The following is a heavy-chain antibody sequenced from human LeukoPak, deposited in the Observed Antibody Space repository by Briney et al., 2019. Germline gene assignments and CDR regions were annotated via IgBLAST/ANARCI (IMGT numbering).Heavy chain of an antibody. D-gene: IGHD3-10*01. CDR1: GYTFTCYY. CDR2: INPNSGGT. V-gene: IGHV1-2*06. Sequence: ASVKVSCKASGYTFTCYYMHWVRQAPGLGLEWMGRINPNSGGTNYAQKFQGRVTMTRDTSISTAYMELSRLRSDDTAVYYCARVYKLENYFDYWGQGTLVTVSS. CDR3: ARVYKLENYFDY. J-gene: IGHJ4*02.